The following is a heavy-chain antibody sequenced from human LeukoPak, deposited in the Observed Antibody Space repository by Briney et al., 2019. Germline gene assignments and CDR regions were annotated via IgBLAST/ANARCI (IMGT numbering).Heavy chain of an antibody. CDR1: GGSISSSSYY. Sequence: PETLSLTCTVSGGSISSSSYYWGWIRQPPGKGLEWIGSIYYSGSTYYNPSLKSRVTISVDTSKNQFSLKLSSVTAADTAVYYCARTEAFFQWLFDYWGQGTLVTVSS. CDR3: ARTEAFFQWLFDY. J-gene: IGHJ4*02. CDR2: IYYSGST. V-gene: IGHV4-39*01. D-gene: IGHD6-19*01.